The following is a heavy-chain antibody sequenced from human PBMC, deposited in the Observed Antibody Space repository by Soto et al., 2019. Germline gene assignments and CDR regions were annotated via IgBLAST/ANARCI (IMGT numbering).Heavy chain of an antibody. CDR2: ISGSGGST. V-gene: IGHV3-23*01. CDR1: GFTFSSYA. D-gene: IGHD2-2*02. CDR3: AKAAYCSSTSCYSTQYYYYGMDV. Sequence: HPGGSLRLSCAASGFTFSSYAMSWVRQAPGKGLEWVSAISGSGGSTYYADSVKGRFTISRDNSKNTLYLQMNSLRAEDTAVYYCAKAAYCSSTSCYSTQYYYYGMDVWGQGTTVTVSS. J-gene: IGHJ6*02.